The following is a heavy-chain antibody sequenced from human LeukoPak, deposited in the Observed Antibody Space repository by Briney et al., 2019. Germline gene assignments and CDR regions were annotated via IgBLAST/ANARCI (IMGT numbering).Heavy chain of an antibody. V-gene: IGHV1-69*04. CDR3: ARGYDFWSGGFDP. D-gene: IGHD3-3*01. Sequence: SVKVSCKASGGTFSSYAISWVRQAPGQGLEWMGRIIPILGIANYAQKFQGRVTMTRDTSTSTVYMELSSLRSEDTAVYYCARGYDFWSGGFDPWGQGTLVTVSS. CDR1: GGTFSSYA. J-gene: IGHJ5*02. CDR2: IIPILGIA.